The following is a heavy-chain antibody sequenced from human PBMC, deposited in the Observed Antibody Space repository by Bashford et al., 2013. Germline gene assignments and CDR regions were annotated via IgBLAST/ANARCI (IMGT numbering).Heavy chain of an antibody. Sequence: GSLRLSCAASGFTFNSFSMHWVRQAPGKGLEWVAIISSDGSTKYYADSVKGRFTISRDNAKNSLYLQMNSLRAEDTAVYYCASTYYYGSGSYYTADYWGQGTLVTVSS. CDR1: GFTFNSFS. CDR3: ASTYYYGSGSYYTADY. CDR2: ISSDGSTK. V-gene: IGHV3-30-3*01. D-gene: IGHD3-10*01. J-gene: IGHJ4*02.